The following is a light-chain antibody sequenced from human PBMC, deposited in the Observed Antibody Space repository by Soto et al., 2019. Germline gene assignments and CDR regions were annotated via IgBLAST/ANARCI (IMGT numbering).Light chain of an antibody. CDR2: EVS. CDR1: SSDVGAYNY. Sequence: QSALTQPASVSGSPGQSITISCTGTSSDVGAYNYVSWYQQHPGKAPKLMIYEVSNRPSGVSNRFSGSKSGNTASLTISGLQAEDEADYYCSSYTTYSTLYVLGTGTKLTVL. V-gene: IGLV2-14*01. CDR3: SSYTTYSTLYV. J-gene: IGLJ1*01.